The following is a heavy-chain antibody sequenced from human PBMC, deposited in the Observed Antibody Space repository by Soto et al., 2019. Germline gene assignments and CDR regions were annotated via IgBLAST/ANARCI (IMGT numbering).Heavy chain of an antibody. V-gene: IGHV3-30-3*01. CDR2: ISYDGSNK. J-gene: IGHJ5*02. Sequence: GGSLRLSCAASGFTFSSYAMHWVRQAPGKGLEWVALISYDGSNKYYADSVKGRFTISRDNSKNTLYLQMNSLRAEDTAVYYCARDFPSVENEGFGWFDPWGQGTLVTVSS. CDR3: ARDFPSVENEGFGWFDP. CDR1: GFTFSSYA. D-gene: IGHD1-1*01.